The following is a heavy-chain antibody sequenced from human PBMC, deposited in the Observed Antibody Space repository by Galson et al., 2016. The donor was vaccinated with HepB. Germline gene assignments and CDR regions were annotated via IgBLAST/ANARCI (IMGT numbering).Heavy chain of an antibody. D-gene: IGHD3-9*01. Sequence: SLRLSCAASGFTFSSHSMNWVRQAPGKGLEWVSYISSSSRTIYYADSVKGRFTISRDNAKNSLYLQMSSLRDEDTAMYYCARESGFDWFVDYWGQGTLVTVSS. J-gene: IGHJ4*02. CDR1: GFTFSSHS. V-gene: IGHV3-48*02. CDR3: ARESGFDWFVDY. CDR2: ISSSSRTI.